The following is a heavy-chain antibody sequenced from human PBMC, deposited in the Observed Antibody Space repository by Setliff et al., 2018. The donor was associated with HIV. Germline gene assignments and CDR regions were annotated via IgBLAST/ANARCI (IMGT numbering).Heavy chain of an antibody. CDR2: ISHTGNI. J-gene: IGHJ6*02. V-gene: IGHV4-34*10. Sequence: PSETLSLTCAVYGGSLRGYYWSWVRQSPLKGLEWIGEISHTGNINYNTALSNRVTVSVDKSKNQFSLKLTSVTAADTAVYYCAKLNGYCSGGRCHGYYAMDVWGQGTTVTVSS. CDR1: GGSLRGYY. CDR3: AKLNGYCSGGRCHGYYAMDV. D-gene: IGHD2-15*01.